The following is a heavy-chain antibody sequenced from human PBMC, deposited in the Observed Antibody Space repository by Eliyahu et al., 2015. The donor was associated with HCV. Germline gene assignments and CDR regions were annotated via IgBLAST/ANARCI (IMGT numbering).Heavy chain of an antibody. D-gene: IGHD6-13*01. CDR3: ARHYTSTWFGNNYYGMDV. Sequence: EVQLVESGGGLVQPGGSLRLXCTAXGFIYTSXWMTWVRQAPGKGLGWVASIKQDGSVEFYGDSVKGRFTIFRDNVKNSVYVQMYSLRVEDTAVYYCARHYTSTWFGNNYYGMDVWGQGTTVTVS. V-gene: IGHV3-7*01. CDR1: GFIYTSXW. CDR2: IKQDGSVE. J-gene: IGHJ6*02.